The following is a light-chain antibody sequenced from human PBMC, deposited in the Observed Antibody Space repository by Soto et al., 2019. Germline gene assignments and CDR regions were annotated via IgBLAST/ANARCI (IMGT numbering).Light chain of an antibody. CDR2: AAS. CDR1: QGISSW. CDR3: QQDNTFPLT. J-gene: IGKJ5*01. V-gene: IGKV1D-12*01. Sequence: DIHMTQTTSSVSACVGDRIAITCRASQGISSWLAWYQQKPGKAPKLLIYAASSLQSGVPSRFSGSGSGTHFTLTISSLRPEDLATYCCQQDNTFPLTYGQGSGLDIK.